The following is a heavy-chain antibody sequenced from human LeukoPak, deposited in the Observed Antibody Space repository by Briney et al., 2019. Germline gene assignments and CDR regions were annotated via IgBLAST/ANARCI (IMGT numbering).Heavy chain of an antibody. CDR1: GFNFSSYS. D-gene: IGHD3-22*01. Sequence: GGSLRLSCAASGFNFSSYSMNWVRQAPGKGLEWVSSISSSSSFRYYAASVTGRFTISRDNAKNSLYLQMNSLRAEDTAVYYCARESSGYFYWGQGTLVTVSS. CDR3: ARESSGYFY. CDR2: ISSSSSFR. J-gene: IGHJ4*02. V-gene: IGHV3-21*01.